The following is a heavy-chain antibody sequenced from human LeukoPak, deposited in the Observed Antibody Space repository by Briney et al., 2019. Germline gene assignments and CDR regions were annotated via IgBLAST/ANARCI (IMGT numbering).Heavy chain of an antibody. V-gene: IGHV2-5*01. CDR3: AHLGYCSGGSCYPGWFDP. Sequence: SGPTLLKPTPTLTLTCTFSGFSLSTRGVGVCWIRRPPGKALEWLALIYWNDDKRYSPSLKSRLTITKDTSNNQVVLTMTNMDPVDTATYYCAHLGYCSGGSCYPGWFDPWGQGTLVTVSS. D-gene: IGHD2-15*01. J-gene: IGHJ5*02. CDR1: GFSLSTRGVG. CDR2: IYWNDDK.